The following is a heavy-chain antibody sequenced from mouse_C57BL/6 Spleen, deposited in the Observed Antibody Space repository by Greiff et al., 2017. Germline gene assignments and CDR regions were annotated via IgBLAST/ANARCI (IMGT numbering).Heavy chain of an antibody. Sequence: VQLQQPGAELVMPGASVKLSCKASGYTFTSYWMHWVKQRPGQGLEWIGEIDPSDSYTNYNQKFKGKSTLTVDKSSSTAYMQLSSLTSEASAVYYCARFGDYDVWFAYWGKGTLVTVSA. J-gene: IGHJ3*01. CDR2: IDPSDSYT. CDR1: GYTFTSYW. D-gene: IGHD2-4*01. CDR3: ARFGDYDVWFAY. V-gene: IGHV1-69*01.